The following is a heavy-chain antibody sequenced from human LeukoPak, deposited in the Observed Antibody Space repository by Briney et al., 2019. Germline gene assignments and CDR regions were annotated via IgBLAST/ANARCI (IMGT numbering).Heavy chain of an antibody. V-gene: IGHV3-49*04. D-gene: IGHD6-19*01. J-gene: IGHJ4*02. CDR1: GFTFGDYA. CDR3: ARDRSIAVAGGLRTEEY. Sequence: PGGSLRLSCTASGFTFGDYAMSWVRQGPGKGLEWVGFIRSKAYGGTTEYAASVKGRFTISRDDSKSIAHLEMNSLKTEDTAVYYCARDRSIAVAGGLRTEEYWGQGTLVTVSS. CDR2: IRSKAYGGTT.